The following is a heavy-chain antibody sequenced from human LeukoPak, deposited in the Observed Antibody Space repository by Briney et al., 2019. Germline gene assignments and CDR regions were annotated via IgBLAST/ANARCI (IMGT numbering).Heavy chain of an antibody. V-gene: IGHV5-51*01. D-gene: IGHD4-23*01. J-gene: IGHJ4*02. Sequence: GESLKISCKGSGYSFTSYWIGWVRQMPGKGLEWMGIINPGDSDIGYSPSFQGQVTISADKSITTAYLQWSSLKASGTAMYYCARQFGGNSEFDYWGQGTLVTVSS. CDR1: GYSFTSYW. CDR2: INPGDSDI. CDR3: ARQFGGNSEFDY.